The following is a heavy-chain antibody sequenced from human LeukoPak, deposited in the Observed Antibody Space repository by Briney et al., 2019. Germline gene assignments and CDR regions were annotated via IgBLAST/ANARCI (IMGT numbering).Heavy chain of an antibody. CDR2: TYYRSKWYN. Sequence: SQTLSLTRAISGDSVSSNSATWNWIRQSPLRGLEWLGRTYYRSKWYNDYAVSVKSRVTINPDTSKNQFSLQLNSVTPEDTAVYYCARDKGGRGSAFDIWGQGTMVTVSS. D-gene: IGHD2-15*01. CDR3: ARDKGGRGSAFDI. J-gene: IGHJ3*02. V-gene: IGHV6-1*01. CDR1: GDSVSSNSAT.